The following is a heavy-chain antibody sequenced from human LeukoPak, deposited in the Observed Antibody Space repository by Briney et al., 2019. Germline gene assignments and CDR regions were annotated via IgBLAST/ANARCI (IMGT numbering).Heavy chain of an antibody. V-gene: IGHV3-23*01. D-gene: IGHD2-15*01. CDR1: GFTFSSYA. J-gene: IGHJ4*02. CDR3: AKDRILKTYYFDY. CDR2: ISGSGGST. Sequence: GGSLRLSCAASGFTFSSYAMSWVRHAPGKGLEWVSAISGSGGSTYYADSVKGRFTISRDNSKNTLYLQMNGLRAEDTAVYYCAKDRILKTYYFDYWGQGTLVTVSS.